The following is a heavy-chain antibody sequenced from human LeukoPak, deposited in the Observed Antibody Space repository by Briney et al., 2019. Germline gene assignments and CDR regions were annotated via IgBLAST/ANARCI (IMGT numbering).Heavy chain of an antibody. CDR3: ARSTTIFGVVTTSYYYYGMDV. CDR1: GGTFSSYA. V-gene: IGHV1-3*01. D-gene: IGHD3-3*01. Sequence: ASVKVSCKASGGTFSSYAISWVRQAPGQGLEWMGWINAGNGNTKYSQKFQGRVTITRDTSASTAYMELSSLRSEDTAVYYCARSTTIFGVVTTSYYYYGMDVWGQGTTVTVSS. J-gene: IGHJ6*02. CDR2: INAGNGNT.